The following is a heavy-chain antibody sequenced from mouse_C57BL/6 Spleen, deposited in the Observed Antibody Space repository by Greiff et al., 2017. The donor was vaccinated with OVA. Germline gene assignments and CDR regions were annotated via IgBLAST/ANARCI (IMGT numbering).Heavy chain of an antibody. V-gene: IGHV14-4*01. CDR1: GFNIKDDY. Sequence: EVKLVESGAELVRPGASVKLSCTASGFNIKDDYMHWVKQRPEQGLEWIGWIDPENGDTEYASKFQGKATITADTSSNTAYLQLSSLTSEDTAVYYCTFSNYAMDYWGQGTSVTVSS. CDR2: IDPENGDT. D-gene: IGHD1-1*01. CDR3: TFSNYAMDY. J-gene: IGHJ4*01.